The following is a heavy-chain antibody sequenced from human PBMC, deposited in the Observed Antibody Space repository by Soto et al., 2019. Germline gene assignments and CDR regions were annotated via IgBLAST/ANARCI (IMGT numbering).Heavy chain of an antibody. Sequence: PGGSLRLSCAASGFTFSSYGMHWVRQAPGKGLEWVAVISYDGSNKYYADSVKGRFTISRDNSKNTLYLQMNSLRAEDTAVYYCAKPYSSSLYWWYDPWGQGTLVTVSS. CDR1: GFTFSSYG. J-gene: IGHJ5*02. CDR2: ISYDGSNK. V-gene: IGHV3-30*18. D-gene: IGHD6-13*01. CDR3: AKPYSSSLYWWYDP.